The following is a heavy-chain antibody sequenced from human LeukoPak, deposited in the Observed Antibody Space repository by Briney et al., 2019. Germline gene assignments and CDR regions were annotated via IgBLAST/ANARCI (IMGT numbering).Heavy chain of an antibody. CDR3: AKRDYYYGSGSRPLDY. CDR2: ISGSGGST. V-gene: IGHV3-23*01. J-gene: IGHJ4*02. CDR1: GFTFSSYA. Sequence: GGSLRLSCAASGFTFSSYAMSWVRQAPGKGLEWVSAISGSGGSTYYADSVKGRFTISRDNSKNTLYLQMNSLRAEDTAVYYCAKRDYYYGSGSRPLDYWGQGTLVTVSS. D-gene: IGHD3-10*01.